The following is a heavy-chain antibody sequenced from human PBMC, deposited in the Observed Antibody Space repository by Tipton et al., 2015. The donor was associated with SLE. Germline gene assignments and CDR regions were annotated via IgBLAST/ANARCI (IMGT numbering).Heavy chain of an antibody. J-gene: IGHJ3*02. V-gene: IGHV4-59*11. Sequence: TLSLTCAVSGYSISSSHYWSWIRQPPGKGPEWIGYIYYSGSTNYNPSLKSRVTISVDTSKNQFSLKLSSVTAADTAVYYCARDYYMRAFDIWGQGTMVTVSS. CDR2: IYYSGST. D-gene: IGHD1-26*01. CDR3: ARDYYMRAFDI. CDR1: GYSISSSHY.